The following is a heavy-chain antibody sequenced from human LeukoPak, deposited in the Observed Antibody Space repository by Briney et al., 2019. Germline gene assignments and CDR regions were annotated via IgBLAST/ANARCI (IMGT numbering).Heavy chain of an antibody. CDR1: GGTFSSYA. V-gene: IGHV1-69*13. CDR2: IIPIFGTA. Sequence: ASVKVSCKASGGTFSSYAIGWVRQAPGQGLEWMGGIIPIFGTANYAQKFQGRVTITADESTSTAYMELSSLRSEDTAVYYCARGYRGLRYFDWLLYKDAFDTWGQGTMVTVSS. D-gene: IGHD3-9*01. J-gene: IGHJ3*02. CDR3: ARGYRGLRYFDWLLYKDAFDT.